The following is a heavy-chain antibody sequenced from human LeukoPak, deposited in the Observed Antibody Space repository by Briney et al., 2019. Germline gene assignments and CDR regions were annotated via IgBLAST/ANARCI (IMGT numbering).Heavy chain of an antibody. CDR3: ARVEKYYGSGSYSNWFDP. J-gene: IGHJ5*02. CDR2: SIPIFGTA. CDR1: GGTFSSYA. D-gene: IGHD3-10*01. V-gene: IGHV1-69*06. Sequence: VASVKVSCKASGGTFSSYAISWVRQAPGQGLEWMGGSIPIFGTANYAQKFQGRVTITADKSTSTAYMELSSLRSEDTAVYYCARVEKYYGSGSYSNWFDPWGQGTLVTVSS.